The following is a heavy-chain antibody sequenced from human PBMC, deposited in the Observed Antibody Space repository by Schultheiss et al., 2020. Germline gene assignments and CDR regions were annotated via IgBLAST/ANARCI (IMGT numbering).Heavy chain of an antibody. CDR2: IYTSGST. J-gene: IGHJ4*02. CDR3: ARDSPWLFGY. Sequence: SETLSLTCTVSGGSISSGSYYWSWIRQPAGKGLEWIGRIYTSGSTNYNPSLKSRVTISVDTSKNQFSLKLSSVTAADTAVYYCARDSPWLFGYWGQGTLVTVSS. V-gene: IGHV4-61*02. D-gene: IGHD6-19*01. CDR1: GGSISSGSYY.